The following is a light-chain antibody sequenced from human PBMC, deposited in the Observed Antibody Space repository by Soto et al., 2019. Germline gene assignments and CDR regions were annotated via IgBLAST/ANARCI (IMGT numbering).Light chain of an antibody. CDR1: QGISSY. V-gene: IGKV1-9*01. CDR2: DAS. CDR3: QQLNSYPPELT. Sequence: IQLTQSPSSLSASVGDRVTITCRASQGISSYLAWYQQKPGKAPKLLIYDASTLQSGVPSRFSGSGTGTDFTLTIISLQLEDFATYYCQQLNSYPPELTFGGGTKVEIK. J-gene: IGKJ4*01.